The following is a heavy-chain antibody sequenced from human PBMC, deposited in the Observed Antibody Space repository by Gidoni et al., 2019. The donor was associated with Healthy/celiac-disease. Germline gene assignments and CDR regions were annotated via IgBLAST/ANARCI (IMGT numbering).Heavy chain of an antibody. CDR3: ARAGDYYDSSGYYGEYFQH. J-gene: IGHJ1*01. V-gene: IGHV4-59*01. Sequence: QVQLQESGPGLVKPSATLALTCTAAGGSISSYDWSWIRQPPGKGLEWIGYIYYSGSTNYNPSLQSRVTISVDTSKNQFSLKLSSVTAADTAVYYCARAGDYYDSSGYYGEYFQHWGQGTLVTVSS. CDR1: GGSISSYD. CDR2: IYYSGST. D-gene: IGHD3-22*01.